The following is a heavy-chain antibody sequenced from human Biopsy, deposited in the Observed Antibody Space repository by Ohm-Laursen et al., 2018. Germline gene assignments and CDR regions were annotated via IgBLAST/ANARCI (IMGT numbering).Heavy chain of an antibody. CDR1: GVSINGGRYY. CDR3: ARDYDTSGYYYVS. CDR2: IFYSAYT. Sequence: TLSLTWTVSGVSINGGRYYWNWIRHHPGKGLEWIGNIFYSAYTYYNPSLKSRVTISVDTSKNQFSLKLSSVTATDTAVYYCARDYDTSGYYYVSWGQGTLVTVSS. V-gene: IGHV4-31*02. D-gene: IGHD3-22*01. J-gene: IGHJ5*02.